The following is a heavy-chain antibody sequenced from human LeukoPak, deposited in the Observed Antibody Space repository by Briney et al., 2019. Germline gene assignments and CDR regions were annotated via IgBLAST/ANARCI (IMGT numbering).Heavy chain of an antibody. CDR2: LHTTGST. D-gene: IGHD2-2*01. CDR1: GGSISNYY. J-gene: IGHJ2*01. CDR3: AGASAAAGYFHL. V-gene: IGHV4-4*07. Sequence: SETLSLTCTVSGGSISNYYWSWFRQPAGKGLEWIGRLHTTGSTNYNPSLKSRVTMSLDTSKKQFSLKLSSVTAADTAVFYCAGASAAAGYFHLWGRGTLVTVSS.